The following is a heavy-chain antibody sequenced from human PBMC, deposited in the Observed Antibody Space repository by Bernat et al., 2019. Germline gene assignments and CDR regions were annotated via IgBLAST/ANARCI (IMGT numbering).Heavy chain of an antibody. CDR1: GFTFNNYG. CDR2: VWAAGSNQ. J-gene: IGHJ3*02. CDR3: VKERKPFDGFDI. Sequence: QVQLVESGGGLVQPGRSLRLSCAASGFTFNNYGMHWVRQAPGKGLEWVAVVWAAGSNQYYADSMKGRFTISRDNSRNTLYLQMNSLRAEDTAVYYCVKERKPFDGFDIWGQGTLVTVSS. V-gene: IGHV3-33*06.